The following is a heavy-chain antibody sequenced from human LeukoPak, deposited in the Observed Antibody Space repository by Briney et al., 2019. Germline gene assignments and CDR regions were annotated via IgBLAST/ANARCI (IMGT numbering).Heavy chain of an antibody. CDR3: ARWWLQCFDY. CDR2: IYSGGST. CDR1: GFTFNTYP. V-gene: IGHV3-53*01. Sequence: PGGSLRLSCAASGFTFNTYPMHWVRQAPGKGLEWVSVIYSGGSTYYADSVKGRFTISRDNSKNTLYLQMNSLRAEDTAVYYCARWWLQCFDYWGQGTLVTVSS. D-gene: IGHD5-24*01. J-gene: IGHJ4*02.